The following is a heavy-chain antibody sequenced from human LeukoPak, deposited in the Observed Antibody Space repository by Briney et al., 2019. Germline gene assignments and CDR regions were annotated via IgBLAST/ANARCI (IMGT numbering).Heavy chain of an antibody. V-gene: IGHV3-7*01. D-gene: IGHD3-3*02. Sequence: PGGSLRLSCTASGFTFSRSWMHWVRQAPGKGLEWVADIKEGGSDKYYGDSVKGRFTISRDNAKNSVYLQMNSLSPEDTAIYFCATLAFDSWGRGTLVTVSS. CDR3: ATLAFDS. CDR1: GFTFSRSW. CDR2: IKEGGSDK. J-gene: IGHJ4*02.